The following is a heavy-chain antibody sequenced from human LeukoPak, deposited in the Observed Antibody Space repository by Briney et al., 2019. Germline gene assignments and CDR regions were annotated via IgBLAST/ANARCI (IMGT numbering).Heavy chain of an antibody. Sequence: GGSLRLSCAASGFIFSSYGMHWVRQAPGKGLEWMAVISYDGSNKYYADSVKGRFTISRDNSKNTLYLQMNSLRAEDTAVYYCARDGYDFWSGYSLIYYYYYMDVWGKGTTVTVSS. CDR2: ISYDGSNK. J-gene: IGHJ6*03. CDR1: GFIFSSYG. CDR3: ARDGYDFWSGYSLIYYYYYMDV. V-gene: IGHV3-30*03. D-gene: IGHD3-3*01.